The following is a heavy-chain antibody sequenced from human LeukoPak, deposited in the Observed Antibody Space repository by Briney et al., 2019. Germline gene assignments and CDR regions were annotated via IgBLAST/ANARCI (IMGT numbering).Heavy chain of an antibody. D-gene: IGHD2-2*02. CDR1: GGTFSSYA. V-gene: IGHV1-69*01. CDR2: IIPIFGTA. Sequence: GSSVKVSCKASGGTFSSYAISWVRQAPGQGLEWMGGIIPIFGTANYAQKFQGRVTITADESTSTAYKELSSLRSEDTAVYYCARYCSSTSCYNGDYWGQGTLVTVSS. CDR3: ARYCSSTSCYNGDY. J-gene: IGHJ4*02.